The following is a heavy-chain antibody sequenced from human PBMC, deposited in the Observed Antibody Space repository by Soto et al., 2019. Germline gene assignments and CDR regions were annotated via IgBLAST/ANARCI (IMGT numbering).Heavy chain of an antibody. CDR1: GYTFTSYD. V-gene: IGHV1-8*01. CDR3: ASLRFGSGYYYMDV. CDR2: MNPNSGNT. Sequence: ASVKVSCKASGYTFTSYDINWVRQATGQGLEWMGWMNPNSGNTGYAQKFQGRVTMTRNTSISTAYMELSSLRSEDTAVYYCASLRFGSGYYYMDVWGKGTTVTVSS. D-gene: IGHD3-10*01. J-gene: IGHJ6*03.